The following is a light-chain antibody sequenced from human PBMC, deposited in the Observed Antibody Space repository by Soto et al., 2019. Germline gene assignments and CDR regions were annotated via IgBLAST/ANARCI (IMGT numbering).Light chain of an antibody. V-gene: IGKV3-20*01. J-gene: IGKJ3*01. Sequence: EIVLTQSPGTLSLSPGERATLSCWASQSISSNYLAWYQQKPGQAPRLLISGSSIRATGIPMRFSGSASGTNFTLTLSSLEPEDFAVFYCQQYGSSPFTFGPGTKVDFK. CDR2: GSS. CDR3: QQYGSSPFT. CDR1: QSISSNY.